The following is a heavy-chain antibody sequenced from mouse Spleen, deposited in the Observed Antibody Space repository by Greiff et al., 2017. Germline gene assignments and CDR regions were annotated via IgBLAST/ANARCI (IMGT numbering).Heavy chain of an antibody. CDR1: GFDFSRYW. CDR2: INPDSSTI. CDR3: AKHYYGYWYFDV. D-gene: IGHD1-2*01. Sequence: EVQGVESGGGLVQPGGSLKLSCAASGFDFSRYWMSWVRQAPGKGLEWIGEINPDSSTINYTPSLKDKFIISRDNAKNTLYLQMSKVRSEDTALYYCAKHYYGYWYFDVWGAGTTVTVSS. J-gene: IGHJ1*01. V-gene: IGHV4-1*02.